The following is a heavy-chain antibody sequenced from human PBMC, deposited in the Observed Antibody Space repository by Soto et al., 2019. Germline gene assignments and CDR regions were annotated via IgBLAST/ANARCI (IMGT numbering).Heavy chain of an antibody. Sequence: NPSETLSLTCSVSGDSISRYYWSWIRQPAGKGLEWIGHISTSGNTNYNPSLRSRVTMSIDTSKNQFSLKLSSVTAADTAVFYCARDSYDYLWGSYRLKWFDPWGQGSLVTVSS. D-gene: IGHD3-16*02. J-gene: IGHJ5*02. V-gene: IGHV4-4*07. CDR1: GDSISRYY. CDR2: ISTSGNT. CDR3: ARDSYDYLWGSYRLKWFDP.